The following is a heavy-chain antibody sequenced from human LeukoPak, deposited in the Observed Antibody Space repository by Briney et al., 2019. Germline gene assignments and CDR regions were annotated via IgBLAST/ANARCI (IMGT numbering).Heavy chain of an antibody. CDR3: AKDASMIRGVHLWFDP. V-gene: IGHV3-23*01. Sequence: GGSLRLSCAASGFTLSSYAMSWVRQAPGKGLEWVSTISSSSGGRTYYADSVKGRFTISRDNSKSTLYLQMNSLRAEDTAAYYCAKDASMIRGVHLWFDPWGQGTLVTVSS. CDR2: ISSSSGGRT. CDR1: GFTLSSYA. D-gene: IGHD3-10*01. J-gene: IGHJ5*02.